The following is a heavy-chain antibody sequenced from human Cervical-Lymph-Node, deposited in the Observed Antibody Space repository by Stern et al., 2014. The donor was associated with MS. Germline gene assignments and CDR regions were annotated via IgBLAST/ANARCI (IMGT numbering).Heavy chain of an antibody. CDR1: GYTFSNYG. J-gene: IGHJ6*02. V-gene: IGHV1-18*01. CDR3: ARVGDCSSISCYSASYYYYYGMDV. D-gene: IGHD2-2*02. Sequence: QVQLVQSGGEVKKPGASVKVSCEASGYTFSNYGITWVRQAPGQGLQWMGWISTYTGHTNYAQNLQGRVTMTTGTSTSTVYMELRSLRSDDTAVYYCARVGDCSSISCYSASYYYYYGMDVWGQGTTVTVSS. CDR2: ISTYTGHT.